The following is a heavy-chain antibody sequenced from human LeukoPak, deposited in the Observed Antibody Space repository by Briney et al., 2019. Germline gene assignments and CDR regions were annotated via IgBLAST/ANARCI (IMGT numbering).Heavy chain of an antibody. V-gene: IGHV4-38-2*02. CDR3: ARDAYYYYYMDV. J-gene: IGHJ6*03. Sequence: PSETLSLTCTVSGYSISSGYYWGWIRQPPGKGLEWIGSIYHSGSTYYNPSLKSRVTISVDTSKNQFSLKLSSVTAADTAVYYCARDAYYYYYMDVWGKGTTVTVSS. CDR1: GYSISSGYY. CDR2: IYHSGST.